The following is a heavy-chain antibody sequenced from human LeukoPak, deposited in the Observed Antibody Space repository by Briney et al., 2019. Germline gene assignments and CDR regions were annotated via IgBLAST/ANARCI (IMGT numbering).Heavy chain of an antibody. V-gene: IGHV4-38-2*02. CDR2: IYHSGSI. J-gene: IGHJ4*02. CDR3: ARERPSPKGGFSGYDLDY. D-gene: IGHD5-12*01. CDR1: GYSISNGYY. Sequence: SETLSLTCTVSGYSISNGYYWGWIRQPPGKGLEWIGSIYHSGSIYYNPSLKSRVTISVDTSKNQFSLKLSSVTAADTAVYYCARERPSPKGGFSGYDLDYWGQGTLVTVSS.